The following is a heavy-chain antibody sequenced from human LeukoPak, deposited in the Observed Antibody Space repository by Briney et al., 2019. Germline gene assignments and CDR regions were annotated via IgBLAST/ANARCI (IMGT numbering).Heavy chain of an antibody. CDR3: AKGVNSGYSSSWYRYNWFDP. V-gene: IGHV3-30-3*01. J-gene: IGHJ5*02. Sequence: GGSLRLSCAASGFTFSIYAMHWVRQAPGKGLEWMAVISYDGSNKYYADSVKGRFTISRDNAKNSLYLQMNSLRAEDTALYYCAKGVNSGYSSSWYRYNWFDPWGQGTLVTVSS. CDR1: GFTFSIYA. D-gene: IGHD6-13*01. CDR2: ISYDGSNK.